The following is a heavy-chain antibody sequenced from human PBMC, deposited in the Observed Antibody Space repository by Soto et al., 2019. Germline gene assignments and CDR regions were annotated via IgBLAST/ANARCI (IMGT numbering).Heavy chain of an antibody. CDR2: IIPIFGTA. CDR3: ARGPPYCSSTSCYPNGMDV. CDR1: GGTFSSYA. D-gene: IGHD2-2*01. J-gene: IGHJ6*02. V-gene: IGHV1-69*13. Sequence: SVKVSCKASGGTFSSYAISWVRQAPGQGLEWMGGIIPIFGTANYAQKFQGRVTITADESTSTAYMELSSLRSEDTAVYYCARGPPYCSSTSCYPNGMDVWGQGTTVTVSS.